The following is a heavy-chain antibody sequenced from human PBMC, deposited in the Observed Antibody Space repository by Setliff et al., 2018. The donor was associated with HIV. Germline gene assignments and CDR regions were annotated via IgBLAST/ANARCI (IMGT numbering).Heavy chain of an antibody. D-gene: IGHD3-9*01. J-gene: IGHJ5*02. CDR3: ARTWGAGVTGYWFEP. Sequence: ASVKVSCKASGYTFTKFDINWVRQATGQGLEWMGWMKPNSGNTGFAQKFQGRVTMTRNTSISTAYMELRSLRSEDTAVYFCARTWGAGVTGYWFEPWGQGTRVTVSS. CDR2: MKPNSGNT. CDR1: GYTFTKFD. V-gene: IGHV1-8*01.